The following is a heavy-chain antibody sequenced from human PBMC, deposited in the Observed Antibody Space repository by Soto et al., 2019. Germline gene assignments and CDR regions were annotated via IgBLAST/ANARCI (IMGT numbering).Heavy chain of an antibody. Sequence: PGESLKISCKGSGYSFTSYWIGWVRQMPGKGLEWMGIIYPGDSDTRYSPSFQGQVTISADKSISTAYLQWSSLKASDTAMYYCAISSSYYYYGMDVWGQGTLVTVSS. D-gene: IGHD6-13*01. CDR2: IYPGDSDT. V-gene: IGHV5-51*01. CDR3: AISSSYYYYGMDV. J-gene: IGHJ6*02. CDR1: GYSFTSYW.